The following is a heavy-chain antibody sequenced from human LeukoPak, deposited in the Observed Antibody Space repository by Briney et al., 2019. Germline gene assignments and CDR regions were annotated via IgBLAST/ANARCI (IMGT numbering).Heavy chain of an antibody. CDR2: IYYSGRT. J-gene: IGHJ4*02. V-gene: IGHV4-39*02. CDR3: AREAPQYYFDY. Sequence: SETLSLTCTVSGGSISSSSYYWGWIRQPPGKGLEWIGSIYYSGRTYYNPSLKSRVTISVDTSKNQFSLKLSSVTAADTAVYYCAREAPQYYFDYWGQGTLVTVSS. D-gene: IGHD1-14*01. CDR1: GGSISSSSYY.